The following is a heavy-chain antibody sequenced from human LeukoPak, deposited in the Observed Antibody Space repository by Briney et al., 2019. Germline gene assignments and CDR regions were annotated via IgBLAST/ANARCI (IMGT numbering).Heavy chain of an antibody. J-gene: IGHJ4*02. V-gene: IGHV1-2*06. CDR1: GYTFAGYY. CDR2: INPNGGGT. CDR3: ARDSPYSSSCDY. D-gene: IGHD6-13*01. Sequence: GASVKVSCKASGYTFAGYYMHWVRQTPGQGLEWMGRINPNGGGTNYAQKFQGRVTMTRDTSISTAYMELSRLRSDDTAVYYCARDSPYSSSCDYWGQGTLVTVSS.